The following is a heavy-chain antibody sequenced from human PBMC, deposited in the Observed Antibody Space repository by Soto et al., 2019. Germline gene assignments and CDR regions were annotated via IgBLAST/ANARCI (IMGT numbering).Heavy chain of an antibody. CDR2: IYPGDSDT. CDR3: ARLAPGRTSSGWYTLDY. CDR1: GYSFTSYL. V-gene: IGHV5-51*01. Sequence: PGEALNISCEGSGYSFTSYLIGWVRQMPGKGLEWMGIIYPGDSDTRYSPSFQGRVTISADKSISTAYLQWSSLKASDTAMYYCARLAPGRTSSGWYTLDYWGQGTLVTVSS. D-gene: IGHD6-19*01. J-gene: IGHJ4*02.